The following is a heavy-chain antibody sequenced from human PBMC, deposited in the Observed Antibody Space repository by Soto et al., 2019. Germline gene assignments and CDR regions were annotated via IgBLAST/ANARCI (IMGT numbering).Heavy chain of an antibody. CDR1: GGTFSSYT. Sequence: ASVKVSCKASGGTFSSYTISWVRQAPGQGLEWMGRIIPILGIANYAQKFQGRVTITADKSTSTAYMELSSLRSEDTAVYYCARSTPYYYDSSGYSWFDPWGQGTLVTVSS. CDR3: ARSTPYYYDSSGYSWFDP. V-gene: IGHV1-69*02. J-gene: IGHJ5*02. D-gene: IGHD3-22*01. CDR2: IIPILGIA.